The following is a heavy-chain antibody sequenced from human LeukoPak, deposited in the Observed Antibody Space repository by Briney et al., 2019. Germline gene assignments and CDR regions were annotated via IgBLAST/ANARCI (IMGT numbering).Heavy chain of an antibody. V-gene: IGHV3-74*01. CDR2: INSDGSRT. J-gene: IGHJ4*02. CDR3: VSFYETY. D-gene: IGHD2/OR15-2a*01. Sequence: GGSLRLSCAASGFTFSSYWMHWVRQAPGKGLVWVAHINSDGSRTNYADSVKGRFTVSRDNAKNTVYLQMNSLRAEDTAVYYCVSFYETYWGRGTLVTVSS. CDR1: GFTFSSYW.